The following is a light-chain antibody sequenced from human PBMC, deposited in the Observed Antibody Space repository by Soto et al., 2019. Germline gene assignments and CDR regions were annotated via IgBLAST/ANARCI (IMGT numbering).Light chain of an antibody. V-gene: IGKV3-20*01. CDR3: QQYSSSRT. CDR1: RSLDSGQ. CDR2: DAF. J-gene: IGKJ1*01. Sequence: EIVLTQSPGTLSLSPGESATLSCRASRSLDSGQLAWYQQKVGRAPRLLIHDAFMRATGIPDRFSGSGSETDFTLTITRLEPEDFAVYYCQQYSSSRTFGQGTKVDIK.